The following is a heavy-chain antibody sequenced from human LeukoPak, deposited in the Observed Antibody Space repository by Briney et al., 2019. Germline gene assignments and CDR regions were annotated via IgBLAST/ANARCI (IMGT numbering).Heavy chain of an antibody. CDR2: ISWNSGNI. CDR3: AKVDGYNSGWYDS. CDR1: GFTFDDYG. J-gene: IGHJ5*01. D-gene: IGHD6-19*01. Sequence: GGSLRLSCAASGFTFDDYGMHWVRQPPGKGLEWVSGISWNSGNIGYADSVKGRFTISRDNAKNSLCLQMDILKPEDTAFYYCAKVDGYNSGWYDSWGQGTLVTVSS. V-gene: IGHV3-9*01.